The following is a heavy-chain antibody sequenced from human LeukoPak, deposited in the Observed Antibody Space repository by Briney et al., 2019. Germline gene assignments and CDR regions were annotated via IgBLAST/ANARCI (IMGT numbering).Heavy chain of an antibody. V-gene: IGHV1-69*13. J-gene: IGHJ4*02. CDR3: ATEGAGSSWYRAFDY. Sequence: ASVKVSCKASGGTFSNYAINWVRQAPGQGLEWMGGIIPIFGTAYYAPNFQDRVTITADESTSTAYMQLSSLRSEDTAVYYCATEGAGSSWYRAFDYWGQGALVTVSS. CDR1: GGTFSNYA. D-gene: IGHD6-13*01. CDR2: IIPIFGTA.